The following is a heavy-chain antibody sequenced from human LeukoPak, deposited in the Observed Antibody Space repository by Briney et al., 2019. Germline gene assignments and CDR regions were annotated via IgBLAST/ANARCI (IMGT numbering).Heavy chain of an antibody. CDR1: GGSISSYY. J-gene: IGHJ6*03. CDR2: IYDRGST. V-gene: IGHV4-59*08. CDR3: ARSGSSSWYHYYYMDV. D-gene: IGHD6-13*01. Sequence: PSETLSLTCTVSGGSISSYYWSWIRQPPGKGLEWIGYIYDRGSTNYNSSLKSRVTISVDTSKNQFSLKLTSVTAADTAVYYCARSGSSSWYHYYYMDVWGKGTTVTVSS.